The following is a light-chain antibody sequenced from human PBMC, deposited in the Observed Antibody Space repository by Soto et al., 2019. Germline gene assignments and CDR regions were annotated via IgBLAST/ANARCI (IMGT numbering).Light chain of an antibody. V-gene: IGKV3-20*01. J-gene: IGKJ4*01. CDR2: GAS. CDR1: QSVASSY. Sequence: EIVLTQSPGTLSLSPGERATLSCRASQSVASSYLGWYQQKPGQAPRLLIYGASNRAAGIPDRFSGSGSGTDFTLTISRLEPEDFAVYYCQQYTVSPFSFGGGTKVDIK. CDR3: QQYTVSPFS.